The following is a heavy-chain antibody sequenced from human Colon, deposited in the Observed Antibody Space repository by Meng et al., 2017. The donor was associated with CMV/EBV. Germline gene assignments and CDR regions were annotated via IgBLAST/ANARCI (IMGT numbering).Heavy chain of an antibody. D-gene: IGHD6-19*01. J-gene: IGHJ4*02. CDR3: AHGRGWLTDY. CDR2: IYWDDDN. V-gene: IGHV2-5*02. Sequence: HITLQESGPTLVKPTQTLTLTCTFSGFSLRTPEVGVHWIRQPPGKALEWLALIYWDDDNQFRPSLKNRITITKDTSKNQVVLTMTNMDPVDTATYYCAHGRGWLTDYWGQGTLVTVSS. CDR1: GFSLRTPEVG.